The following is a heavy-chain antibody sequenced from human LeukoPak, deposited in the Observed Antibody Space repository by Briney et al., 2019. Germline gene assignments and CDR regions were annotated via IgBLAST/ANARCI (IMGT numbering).Heavy chain of an antibody. CDR2: INPNSGGT. CDR1: GYTFTGYY. CDR3: ARGVRGYNTQFFY. Sequence: ASVKVSCKASGYTFTGYYMRWVRQAPGQGLEWMGWINPNSGGTNYAQKFQGRVTMTRDTSISTAYMELSRLRSDDTAVYYCARGVRGYNTQFFYWGQGTLVTVSS. D-gene: IGHD5-24*01. J-gene: IGHJ4*02. V-gene: IGHV1-2*02.